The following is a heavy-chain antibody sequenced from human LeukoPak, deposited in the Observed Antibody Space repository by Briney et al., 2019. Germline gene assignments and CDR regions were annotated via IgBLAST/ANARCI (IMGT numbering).Heavy chain of an antibody. J-gene: IGHJ4*02. CDR1: GYNFIDYY. CDR2: INPNSGGT. Sequence: ASVKVSCKASGYNFIDYYMHWVRQAPGQGLEWMGWINPNSGGTNFAQKFQGRVTMTRDTSISTAYMELSRLKSDDTAVYYCARNAYSSGWAGFDYWGQGTLVTVSS. D-gene: IGHD6-19*01. V-gene: IGHV1-2*02. CDR3: ARNAYSSGWAGFDY.